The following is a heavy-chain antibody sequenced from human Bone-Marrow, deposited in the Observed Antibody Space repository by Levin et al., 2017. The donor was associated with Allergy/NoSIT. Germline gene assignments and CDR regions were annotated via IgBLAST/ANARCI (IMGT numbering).Heavy chain of an antibody. V-gene: IGHV1-24*01. CDR2: FDPEDGET. CDR3: TTEAFDI. J-gene: IGHJ3*02. Sequence: PGESLKISCKIFGYPLTELAMHWVRQGPGKGLEWMGRFDPEDGETVNQERFQGRVTVTEDTSIDTAYMELSGLRSEDTAIYYCTTEAFDIWGQGTAVIVSS. CDR1: GYPLTELA.